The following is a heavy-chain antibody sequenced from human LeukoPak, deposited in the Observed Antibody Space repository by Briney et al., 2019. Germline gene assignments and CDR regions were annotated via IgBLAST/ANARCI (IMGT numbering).Heavy chain of an antibody. CDR2: INSDGSST. CDR3: AKSLYGSGSYVDY. V-gene: IGHV3-74*01. Sequence: GGSLRLSCAASGFTLSSYWMHWVHQAPGKGLVWISRINSDGSSTGYADSVKGRFTSSRDNAKNTLYLQMNSLSPEDTAVYYCAKSLYGSGSYVDYWGQGTLVTVSS. J-gene: IGHJ4*02. CDR1: GFTLSSYW. D-gene: IGHD3-10*01.